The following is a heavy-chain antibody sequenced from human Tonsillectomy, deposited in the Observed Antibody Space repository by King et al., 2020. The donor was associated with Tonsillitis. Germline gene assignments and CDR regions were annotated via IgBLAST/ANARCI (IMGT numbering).Heavy chain of an antibody. V-gene: IGHV3-7*01. D-gene: IGHD1-26*01. CDR2: IKEDGSDK. Sequence: QLVQSGGGLVQPGGSLRLSCAVSGFTSSNYWMSWVRQAPGEGLEWVANIKEDGSDKYYVDSVKGRFTISRDNAKNSLYLQMNSLRAEDTAVYYCARDPGSDAFDIWGQGTLVSVSS. CDR1: GFTSSNYW. J-gene: IGHJ3*02. CDR3: ARDPGSDAFDI.